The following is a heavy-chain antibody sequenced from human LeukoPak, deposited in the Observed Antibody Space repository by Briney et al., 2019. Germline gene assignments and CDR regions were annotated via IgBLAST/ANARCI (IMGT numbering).Heavy chain of an antibody. Sequence: GGSLRLSCAASGFTFSSYDMSWVRQAPGKGLEWVSYISNRGDTTFYADSVKGRFTIPRDDAKNSLYLQMNSLRVEDTAVYYCAREGVPGGFDIWGQGTMVTVSS. CDR1: GFTFSSYD. V-gene: IGHV3-48*03. CDR2: ISNRGDTT. D-gene: IGHD2-8*02. CDR3: AREGVPGGFDI. J-gene: IGHJ3*02.